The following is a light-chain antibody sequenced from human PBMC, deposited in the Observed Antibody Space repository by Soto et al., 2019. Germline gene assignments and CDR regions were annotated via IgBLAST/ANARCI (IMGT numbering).Light chain of an antibody. CDR2: DAS. J-gene: IGKJ2*01. V-gene: IGKV3-20*01. CDR1: QSVSSSY. CDR3: QQYGSSPVT. Sequence: EIVLTQSPGTLSLSPGERATLSCRASQSVSSSYLAWYQQKPGQAPRRLFYDASSRATGIPDRFSGSGSGTDFTLTISRLEPGDFAVYYCQQYGSSPVTFGQGTKLEIK.